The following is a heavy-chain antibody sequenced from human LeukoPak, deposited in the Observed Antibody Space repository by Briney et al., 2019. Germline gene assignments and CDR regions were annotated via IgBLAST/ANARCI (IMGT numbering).Heavy chain of an antibody. D-gene: IGHD3-3*01. V-gene: IGHV1-46*01. J-gene: IGHJ6*03. CDR3: AREGRGYDFWSGYWSGYYYYMDV. CDR2: INPSGGST. Sequence: ASVKVSCKASGCTFTSYYMHWVRQAPGQGLEWMGIINPSGGSTSYAQKFQGRVTMTRDTSTSTVYMELSSLRSEDTAVYYCAREGRGYDFWSGYWSGYYYYMDVWGKGTTVTVSS. CDR1: GCTFTSYY.